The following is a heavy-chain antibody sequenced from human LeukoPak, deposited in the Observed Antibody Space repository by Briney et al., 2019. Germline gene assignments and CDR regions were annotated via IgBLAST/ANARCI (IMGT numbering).Heavy chain of an antibody. J-gene: IGHJ4*02. V-gene: IGHV4-39*07. CDR3: ARGTSFGLMNSDN. Sequence: SETLSLTCTVSGGSISSSCYYWGWIRQPPGKGLEWIGSIYYSGSTYYNPSLKSRVTISVDTSKNQFSLKLSSVTAADTAVYYCARGTSFGLMNSDNWGQGTLVIVSS. CDR1: GGSISSSCYY. CDR2: IYYSGST. D-gene: IGHD2-8*01.